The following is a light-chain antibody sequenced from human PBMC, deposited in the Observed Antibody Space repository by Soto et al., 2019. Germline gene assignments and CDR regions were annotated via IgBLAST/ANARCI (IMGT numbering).Light chain of an antibody. CDR1: QGISEY. V-gene: IGKV1-27*01. Sequence: DIQMAQSPSSLSASIGDRVTITCRASQGISEYLARYQQRPGNAPNLLIYGASILQSGVPSRFSGSGSGTHFTLTISSLQPEDVATYYCHSYNSIPRTFGQGTTVEIK. CDR3: HSYNSIPRT. J-gene: IGKJ1*01. CDR2: GAS.